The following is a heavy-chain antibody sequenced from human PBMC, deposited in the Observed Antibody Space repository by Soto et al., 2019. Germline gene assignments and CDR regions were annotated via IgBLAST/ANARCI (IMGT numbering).Heavy chain of an antibody. CDR3: ARVTMIVVAGASPYFDP. CDR1: GYTFTGYY. V-gene: IGHV1-2*02. CDR2: INPDSGGT. Sequence: ASVKVSCKASGYTFTGYYIHWVRQAPGQGLDWMGWINPDSGGTNYAQKFHGRVTLTSDTSISTAYMDLSRLSSDDTAVYYCARVTMIVVAGASPYFDPWGQGTLVTVSS. D-gene: IGHD3-22*01. J-gene: IGHJ5*02.